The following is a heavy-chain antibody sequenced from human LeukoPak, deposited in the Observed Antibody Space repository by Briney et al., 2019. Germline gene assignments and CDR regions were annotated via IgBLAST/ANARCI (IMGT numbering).Heavy chain of an antibody. Sequence: RTGGSLRLSCAASGFNFDDHGMSWVRQAPGKGLEWVSGINWNGGSTGYADSVKGRFTISRDNAKNSLYLQMNSLRAEDTALYHCARGWQLWFGELLCDYWGQGTLSPSPQ. V-gene: IGHV3-20*01. CDR3: ARGWQLWFGELLCDY. D-gene: IGHD3-10*01. CDR1: GFNFDDHG. J-gene: IGHJ4*02. CDR2: INWNGGST.